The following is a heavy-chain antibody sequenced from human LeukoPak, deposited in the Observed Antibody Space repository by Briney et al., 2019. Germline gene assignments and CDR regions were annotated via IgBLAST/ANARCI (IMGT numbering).Heavy chain of an antibody. J-gene: IGHJ4*02. V-gene: IGHV3-49*04. CDR1: GFTFGDYA. CDR3: TRCSGGSCYSYFDY. CDR2: IRSKAYGGTT. D-gene: IGHD2-15*01. Sequence: GRSLRFSCTASGFTFGDYAMSWVRRGPGKGLEWVGFIRSKAYGGTTEYAASVKGRFTISRDDSKSIAYLQMNSLKTEDTAVYYCTRCSGGSCYSYFDYWGQGTLVTVSS.